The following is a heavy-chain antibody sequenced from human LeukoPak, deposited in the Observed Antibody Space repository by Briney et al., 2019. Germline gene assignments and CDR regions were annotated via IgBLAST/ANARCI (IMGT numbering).Heavy chain of an antibody. CDR3: ATGSGSYWTNYYYYYGMDV. J-gene: IGHJ6*02. V-gene: IGHV4-39*01. D-gene: IGHD3-10*01. CDR2: IYYSGST. CDR1: GGSISSSSYY. Sequence: SETLSLTCTVSGGSISSSSYYWGWIRQPPGKGLEWIGSIYYSGSTYYNPSLKSRVTISVDTSKNQFSLKLSSVTAADTAVYYCATGSGSYWTNYYYYYGMDVWGQGTTVTVSS.